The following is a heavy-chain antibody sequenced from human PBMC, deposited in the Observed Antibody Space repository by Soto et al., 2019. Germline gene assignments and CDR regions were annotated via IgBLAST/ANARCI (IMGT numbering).Heavy chain of an antibody. D-gene: IGHD5-12*01. CDR2: ISDDGTST. CDR3: VRGDLVTTSLLEY. CDR1: GFPFSRYL. Sequence: EVQLVESGGGLVQPGGSLRLSCAASGFPFSRYLMHWVRQAPGKGLVWVSRISDDGTSTTYADSMKGRFTISRDNVKSTLSLQMNSLRVEDTAVYYCVRGDLVTTSLLEYWGQGALVTVSS. V-gene: IGHV3-74*01. J-gene: IGHJ4*02.